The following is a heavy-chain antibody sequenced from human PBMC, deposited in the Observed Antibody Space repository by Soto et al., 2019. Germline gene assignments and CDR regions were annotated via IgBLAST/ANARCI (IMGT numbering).Heavy chain of an antibody. CDR1: GGTFSSYT. CDR3: ATDAIVAAFTLDY. J-gene: IGHJ4*02. D-gene: IGHD1-26*01. V-gene: IGHV1-24*01. CDR2: FDPEDGKT. Sequence: ASVKVSCKASGGTFSSYTISWVRQAPGQGLEWMGGFDPEDGKTIYAQKFQGRVTMTEDTSTDTAYMELSSLRSEDTAVYYCATDAIVAAFTLDYWGQGTLVTVSS.